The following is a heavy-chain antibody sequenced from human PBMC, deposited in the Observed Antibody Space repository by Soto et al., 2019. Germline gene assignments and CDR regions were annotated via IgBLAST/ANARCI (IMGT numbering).Heavy chain of an antibody. Sequence: SESLYLTCSVSGGSVSIKTYYWSWIRQPPGKRLEWIGYVYYSGTTNYNPSLKSRVTISVDLSKNQFSLRLSSVTTADTALYYCARTTAVPNTLRSRYFFDYWGQGTLVTVSS. J-gene: IGHJ4*02. D-gene: IGHD4-17*01. CDR2: VYYSGTT. CDR1: GGSVSIKTYY. V-gene: IGHV4-61*01. CDR3: ARTTAVPNTLRSRYFFDY.